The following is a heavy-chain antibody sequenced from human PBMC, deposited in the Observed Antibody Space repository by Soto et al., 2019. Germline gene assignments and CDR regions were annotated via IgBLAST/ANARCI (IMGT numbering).Heavy chain of an antibody. V-gene: IGHV4-30-4*01. D-gene: IGHD2-21*02. J-gene: IGHJ3*02. CDR1: GGSISSGDYY. CDR3: ARGGACGGDCYSEDAFDI. CDR2: IYYSGST. Sequence: QVQLQESGPGLVKPSQTLSLTCTVSGGSISSGDYYWSWIRQPPGKGLEWIGYIYYSGSTYYNPSLKSRVTISVDTSQNQFSLKRSSVTAADTAVYYCARGGACGGDCYSEDAFDIWGQGTMVTVSS.